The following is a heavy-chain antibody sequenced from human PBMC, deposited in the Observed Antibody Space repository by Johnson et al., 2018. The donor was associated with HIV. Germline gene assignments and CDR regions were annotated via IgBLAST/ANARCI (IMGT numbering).Heavy chain of an antibody. CDR3: ARDRGSGWYDRDAFDI. J-gene: IGHJ3*02. D-gene: IGHD6-19*01. Sequence: VQLVESGGGVVQPGRSLRLSCAASGFTFSSYAMHWVRQAPGKGLEWVSGISWNSGSIGYADSVKGRFTISRDNAKNSLYLPMNSLRAEDTALYYCARDRGSGWYDRDAFDIWGQGTMVTVSS. CDR2: ISWNSGSI. CDR1: GFTFSSYA. V-gene: IGHV3-9*01.